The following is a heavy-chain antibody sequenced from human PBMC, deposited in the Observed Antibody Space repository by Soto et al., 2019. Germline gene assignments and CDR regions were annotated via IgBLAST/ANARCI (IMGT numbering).Heavy chain of an antibody. J-gene: IGHJ4*02. CDR1: GGSISSYY. Sequence: SETLSLTCTVSGGSISSYYWSWIRQPPGKGLEWIGYIYYSGSTNYNPSPKSRVTISVDTSKNQFSLKLSSVTAADTAVYYCARSKGNILTGYYNNYFDYWGQGTLVTVSS. CDR3: ARSKGNILTGYYNNYFDY. CDR2: IYYSGST. V-gene: IGHV4-59*01. D-gene: IGHD3-9*01.